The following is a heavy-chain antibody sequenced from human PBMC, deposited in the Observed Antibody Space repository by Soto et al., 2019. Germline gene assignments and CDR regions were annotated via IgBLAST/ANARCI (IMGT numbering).Heavy chain of an antibody. D-gene: IGHD5-18*01. V-gene: IGHV3-23*01. CDR2: ISNSGGIT. J-gene: IGHJ4*02. Sequence: EVQLLESGGDLVQPGGSLRLSCVASGFSFGNYAMNWVRQDPGKGLQWVASISNSGGITYYADSVKGRFTISRDNSENTVFLQLNSLRVEDTAIYYCAKDWMGLGYFCEYWGQGTLVTVSA. CDR3: AKDWMGLGYFCEY. CDR1: GFSFGNYA.